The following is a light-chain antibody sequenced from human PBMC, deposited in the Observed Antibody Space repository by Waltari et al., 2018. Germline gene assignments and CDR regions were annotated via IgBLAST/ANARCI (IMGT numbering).Light chain of an antibody. CDR2: RAS. CDR3: QQHGTLPAT. J-gene: IGKJ1*01. CDR1: QSVGSSS. V-gene: IGKV3-20*01. Sequence: EIVLTQSPGTASSSPGERVTLSCRASQSVGSSSLAGYQQKPGQAPRLVIYRASRRATGIPGRFGGSGSGTDFSLTISRLEPEDFAVYYCQQHGTLPATFGQGTKVEIK.